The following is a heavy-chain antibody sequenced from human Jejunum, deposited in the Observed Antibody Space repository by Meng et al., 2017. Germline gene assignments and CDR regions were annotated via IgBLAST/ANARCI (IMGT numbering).Heavy chain of an antibody. CDR1: GFIFSNHW. V-gene: IGHV3-7*01. D-gene: IGHD3-16*01. CDR2: IRQDGSEE. CDR3: ARDQGSYGNFQH. Sequence: GESLKISCAASGFIFSNHWMSWVRQAPGKGLEWVANIRQDGSEEHYVDSVKGRFTISRDNAKNSLYLQMNSLRDEDTAVYYCARDQGSYGNFQHWGQGTRVTVSS. J-gene: IGHJ1*01.